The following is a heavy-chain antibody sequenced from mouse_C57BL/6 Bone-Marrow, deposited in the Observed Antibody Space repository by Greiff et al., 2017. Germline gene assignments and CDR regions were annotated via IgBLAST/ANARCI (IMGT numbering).Heavy chain of an antibody. CDR2: IDPNSGGT. Sequence: QVQLQQPGAELVKPGASVQLSCKASGYTTTSYWTHWVKQRPGRGLEWIGRIDPNSGGTKYNEKFKSKATLTVDKPSSTAYMQLSSLASDVSSCYDCARLRDYFDYGGQGTTVTVS. J-gene: IGHJ2*01. CDR1: GYTTTSYW. D-gene: IGHD1-1*01. CDR3: ARLRDYFDY. V-gene: IGHV1-72*01.